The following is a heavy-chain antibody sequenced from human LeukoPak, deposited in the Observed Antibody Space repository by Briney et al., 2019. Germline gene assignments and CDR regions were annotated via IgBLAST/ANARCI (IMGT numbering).Heavy chain of an antibody. CDR2: VHFDGRT. CDR1: GGSVTSTNW. D-gene: IGHD3-3*01. CDR3: AREGGFYRPLDY. Sequence: PSETLSLTCGVSGGSVTSTNWWTWVRQPPGKGLERIGEVHFDGRTNYNPSLKSRLTMSVDLSENHVSLKLTSVTAADTAVYYCAREGGFYRPLDYSGQGTLVTVSS. J-gene: IGHJ4*02. V-gene: IGHV4-4*02.